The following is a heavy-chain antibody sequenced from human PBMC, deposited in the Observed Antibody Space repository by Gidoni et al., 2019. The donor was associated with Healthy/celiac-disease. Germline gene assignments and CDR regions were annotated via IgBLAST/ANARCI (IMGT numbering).Heavy chain of an antibody. V-gene: IGHV3-23*01. D-gene: IGHD3-10*01. CDR1: GFTFSSYA. J-gene: IGHJ6*02. Sequence: EVQLLESGGGLVQPGGSLRLSCAASGFTFSSYAMSWVRQAPGKGLEWVSAISGSGGSTYYADSGKGRFTISRDNSKNTLYLQMNSLRAEDTAVYYCAKDLDYYGSLAVWGQGTTVTVSS. CDR3: AKDLDYYGSLAV. CDR2: ISGSGGST.